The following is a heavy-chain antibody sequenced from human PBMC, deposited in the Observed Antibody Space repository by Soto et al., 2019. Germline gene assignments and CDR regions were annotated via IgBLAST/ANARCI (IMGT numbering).Heavy chain of an antibody. V-gene: IGHV3-9*01. CDR2: ISWNSGRI. CDR1: GFTFDDYA. Sequence: GGSLRLSCAASGFTFDDYAMHWVRQAPGKGLEWVSGISWNSGRIGYADSVKGRFTISRDNAKNSLYLQMNSLRAEDTAVYYCARDRMYTGFDYWGQGTLVTVSS. D-gene: IGHD1-1*01. CDR3: ARDRMYTGFDY. J-gene: IGHJ4*02.